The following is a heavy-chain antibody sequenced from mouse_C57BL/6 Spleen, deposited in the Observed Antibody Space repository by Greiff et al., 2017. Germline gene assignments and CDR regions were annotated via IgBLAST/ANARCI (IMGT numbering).Heavy chain of an antibody. Sequence: QVQLQQPGAELVKPGASVKMSCKASGYTFTNYWLTWVKQRPGQGLEWIGDIYPGSGSPNYNEKFKCKATLTVDTTSSSAYMQLISLTSEDSAVYYSSRSGYSNYGFAYWGQGTLVTVSA. CDR1: GYTFTNYW. V-gene: IGHV1-55*01. CDR2: IYPGSGSP. J-gene: IGHJ3*01. D-gene: IGHD2-5*01. CDR3: SRSGYSNYGFAY.